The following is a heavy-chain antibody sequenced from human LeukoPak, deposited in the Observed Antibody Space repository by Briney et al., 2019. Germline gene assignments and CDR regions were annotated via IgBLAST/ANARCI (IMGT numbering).Heavy chain of an antibody. CDR1: AYSISDGFV. CDR2: IYHSGTT. CDR3: TRLSHVAGAPKVSWFDP. J-gene: IGHJ5*02. Sequence: SETPSLTCTVSAYSISDGFVWGFIRPPPGKGLEWIASIYHSGTTYYNPSLRSRVTMSVDTSNNQFSLKLSSVTAADTAMYFCTRLSHVAGAPKVSWFDPWGQGTLVTVSS. D-gene: IGHD1-26*01. V-gene: IGHV4-38-2*02.